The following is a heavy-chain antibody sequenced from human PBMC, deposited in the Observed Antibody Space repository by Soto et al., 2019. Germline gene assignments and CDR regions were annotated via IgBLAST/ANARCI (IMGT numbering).Heavy chain of an antibody. D-gene: IGHD3-9*01. Sequence: QITLKESGPTLVKPTQTLTLTCTFSGFSLSTSGVGVGWIRQPPGKALEWLALIYWDDDKRYSPSLKSRLTTTKDTPKNQVVLNMTNMDPVETATYYCAHEDPHYDILTGYPTGDYVDYCGQGTLVTVSS. V-gene: IGHV2-5*02. CDR2: IYWDDDK. CDR3: AHEDPHYDILTGYPTGDYVDY. CDR1: GFSLSTSGVG. J-gene: IGHJ4*02.